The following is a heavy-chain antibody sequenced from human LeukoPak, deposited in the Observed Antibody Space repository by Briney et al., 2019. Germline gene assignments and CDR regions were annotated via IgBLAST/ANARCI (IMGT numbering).Heavy chain of an antibody. CDR1: GGTFSSYA. CDR2: IIPILGIA. V-gene: IGHV1-69*04. D-gene: IGHD2-15*01. J-gene: IGHJ6*02. Sequence: GASVKVSCKASGGTFSSYAISWVRQAPGQGLEWMGRIIPILGIANYAQKFQGRVTITADKSTSTAYMELSSLRSEDTAVYYCARDPPRYCSGGSCYYYYGMDVWGQGTTVTVSS. CDR3: ARDPPRYCSGGSCYYYYGMDV.